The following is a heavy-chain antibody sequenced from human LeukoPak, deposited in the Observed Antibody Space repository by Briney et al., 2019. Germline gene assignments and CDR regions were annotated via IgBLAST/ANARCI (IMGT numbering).Heavy chain of an antibody. CDR2: ISAYNGNT. CDR3: ARDSGERGSGSYLIAY. D-gene: IGHD3-10*01. CDR1: GYTFTSYG. Sequence: GASVTVSCKASGYTFTSYGISWVRQAPGQGLEWMGWISAYNGNTNYAQKLQGRVTMTTDTSTSTAYMELRSLRSDDTAVYYCARDSGERGSGSYLIAYWGQGTLVTVSS. J-gene: IGHJ4*02. V-gene: IGHV1-18*01.